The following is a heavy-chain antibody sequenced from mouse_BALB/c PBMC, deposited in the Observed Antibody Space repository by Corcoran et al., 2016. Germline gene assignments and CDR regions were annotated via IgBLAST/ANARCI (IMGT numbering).Heavy chain of an antibody. CDR1: GFNIKDTY. V-gene: IGHV14-3*02. J-gene: IGHJ1*01. CDR2: IDPANGNT. CDR3: ARDGNYRFDV. Sequence: EVQLQQSGAELVKPGASVKLSCTASGFNIKDTYMHWVKQRPEQGLEWIGRIDPANGNTKYAQKFQGKATITADTSSNTAYLQLSSVTSEDTAVYYCARDGNYRFDVWGAGTTVTVSS. D-gene: IGHD2-1*01.